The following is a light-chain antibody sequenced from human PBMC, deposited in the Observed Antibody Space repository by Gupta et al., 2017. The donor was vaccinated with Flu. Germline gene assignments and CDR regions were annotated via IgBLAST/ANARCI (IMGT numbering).Light chain of an antibody. Sequence: DIVMTQSPDSLAVSLGERATLNCKSSQSVLYTSNNKNYLAWYQQRPGQPPKLLIYGASIRESGVPDRFSGSGSGTDFTLTINSLQAEDVAVYFCQQYYSTPQRFGQGTKLEIK. CDR1: QSVLYTSNNKNY. J-gene: IGKJ1*01. CDR2: GAS. CDR3: QQYYSTPQR. V-gene: IGKV4-1*01.